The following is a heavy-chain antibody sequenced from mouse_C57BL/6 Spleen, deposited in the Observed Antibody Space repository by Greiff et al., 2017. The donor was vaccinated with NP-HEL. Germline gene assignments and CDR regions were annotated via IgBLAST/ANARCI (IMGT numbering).Heavy chain of an antibody. J-gene: IGHJ2*01. CDR3: ARGGGERYYFDY. Sequence: VQLQQPGAELVRPGSSVKLSCKASGYTFTSYWMDWVKQRPGQGLEWIGNIYPSDSETHYNQKFKDKATLTVDKSSSTAYMQLSSLTSEDSAVYYCARGGGERYYFDYWGQGTTLTVSS. CDR1: GYTFTSYW. CDR2: IYPSDSET. V-gene: IGHV1-61*01.